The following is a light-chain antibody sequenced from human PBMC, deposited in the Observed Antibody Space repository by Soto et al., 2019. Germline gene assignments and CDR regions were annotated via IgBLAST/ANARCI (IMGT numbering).Light chain of an antibody. CDR3: QHYVTSLTT. Sequence: EIVCTQSPGTLSCSPVERATLSCVARQSVTSNYLAWYQQKPGQAPRLLIFGASIRVTGIPDRFIGSGSGTDFTLTISRLEPEDFAVYYCQHYVTSLTTFGQGTKVDI. V-gene: IGKV3-20*01. J-gene: IGKJ1*01. CDR2: GAS. CDR1: QSVTSNY.